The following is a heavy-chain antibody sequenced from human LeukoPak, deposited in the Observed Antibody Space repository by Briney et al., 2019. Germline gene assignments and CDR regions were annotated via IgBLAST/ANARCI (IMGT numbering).Heavy chain of an antibody. CDR2: INSDGSEG. V-gene: IGHV3-7*03. CDR1: GFTFSGFW. CDR3: ARSSYSSSSSV. J-gene: IGHJ3*01. Sequence: GGSLRLSCAVSGFTFSGFWMSWSRQAPGKGLEWVASINSDGSEGYYADVVKGRFTISRDNAKDSLYLQINSLRAEDTAVYYCARSSYSSSSSVWGQGTMVTVSS. D-gene: IGHD6-6*01.